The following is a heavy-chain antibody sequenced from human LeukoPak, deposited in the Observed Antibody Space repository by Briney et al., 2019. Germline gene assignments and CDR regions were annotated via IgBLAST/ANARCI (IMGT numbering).Heavy chain of an antibody. CDR2: IYYSGST. D-gene: IGHD1-7*01. CDR1: GGSISSGAYW. V-gene: IGHV4-61*08. CDR3: AREPGTTAGFDY. J-gene: IGHJ4*02. Sequence: SETLSLTCTVAGGSISSGAYWWTWIRQDPVKGLEWIGYIYYSGSTNYNPSLKSRVTISVDTSKNQFSLKLSSVTAADTAVYYCAREPGTTAGFDYWGQGTLVTVSS.